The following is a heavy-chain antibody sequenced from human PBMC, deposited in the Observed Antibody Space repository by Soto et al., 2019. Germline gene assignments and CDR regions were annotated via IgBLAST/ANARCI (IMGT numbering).Heavy chain of an antibody. D-gene: IGHD4-17*01. CDR3: ARLYGDYGGMDV. CDR2: IYYSGST. Sequence: ETLSLTCTVSGGSISSSSDYWGWIRQPPGKGLEWIGSIYYSGSTYYNPSLKSRVTISVDTSKNQFSLKLSSVTAADTAVYYCARLYGDYGGMDVWGQGTTVTVSS. CDR1: GGSISSSSDY. V-gene: IGHV4-39*01. J-gene: IGHJ6*02.